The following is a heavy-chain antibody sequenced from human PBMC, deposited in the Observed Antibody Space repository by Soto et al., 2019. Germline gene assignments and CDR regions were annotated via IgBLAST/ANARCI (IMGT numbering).Heavy chain of an antibody. D-gene: IGHD3-22*01. J-gene: IGHJ4*02. CDR2: ISSSSSYI. CDR1: GFTFSSYS. Sequence: GGSLRLSCAASGFTFSSYSMNWVRQAPGKGLEWVSSISSSSSYIYYEDSVKGRFTISRDNAKNSLYLQMNSLRAEDTAVYYCARDHYYDSKLYVSPPDYWGQGTLVTVSS. V-gene: IGHV3-21*06. CDR3: ARDHYYDSKLYVSPPDY.